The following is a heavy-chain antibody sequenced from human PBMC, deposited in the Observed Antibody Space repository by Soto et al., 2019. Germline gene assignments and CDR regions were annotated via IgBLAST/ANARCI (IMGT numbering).Heavy chain of an antibody. CDR1: GGNFNSFS. Sequence: QVQLVQSGAEVKTPGSSVKVSCKASGGNFNSFSIDWVRQAPGQGLEWMGGIIPMSGRPNYAQRFQGRVTFSAYKSTNTVYMEVNSLTYEDTAVYYCTRRGRQSANWFDPWGQGTLVTVSS. V-gene: IGHV1-69*06. J-gene: IGHJ5*02. CDR2: IIPMSGRP. CDR3: TRRGRQSANWFDP.